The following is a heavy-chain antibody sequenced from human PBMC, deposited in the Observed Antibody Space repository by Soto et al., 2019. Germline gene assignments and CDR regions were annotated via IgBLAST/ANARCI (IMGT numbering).Heavy chain of an antibody. CDR3: AREGYSSCWLRGALDY. CDR1: GGSISSGGYY. J-gene: IGHJ4*02. CDR2: IYYSGST. D-gene: IGHD6-13*01. V-gene: IGHV4-31*01. Sequence: QVQLQESGPGLVKPSQTLSLTCTVSGGSISSGGYYWSWIRQHPGKGLEWIGYIYYSGSTYYNPSLESQVTISVDTTKNQFPLKLSSVTAAVTAGYSCAREGYSSCWLRGALDYGGQGPLVTVSS.